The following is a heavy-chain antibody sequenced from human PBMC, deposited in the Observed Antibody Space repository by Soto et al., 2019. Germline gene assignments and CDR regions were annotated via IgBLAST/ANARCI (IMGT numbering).Heavy chain of an antibody. CDR2: ISGSGGST. D-gene: IGHD3-3*01. CDR3: AKDLEMEGLAESSGDAFDI. Sequence: PGGSLRLSCAASGFTFSSYAMSWVRQAPGKGLEWVSAISGSGGSTYYADSVKGRFTISRDNSKNTLYLQMNSLRAEDTAVYYCAKDLEMEGLAESSGDAFDIWGQGTMVTVSS. J-gene: IGHJ3*02. CDR1: GFTFSSYA. V-gene: IGHV3-23*01.